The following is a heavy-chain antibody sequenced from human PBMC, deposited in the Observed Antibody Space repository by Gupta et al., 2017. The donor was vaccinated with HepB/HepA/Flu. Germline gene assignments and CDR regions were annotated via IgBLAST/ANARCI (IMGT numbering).Heavy chain of an antibody. CDR1: GFTFSSYW. J-gene: IGHJ4*02. CDR2: IRQDGRAGK. Sequence: EVQLVESGGGLVQPGGSLRLSCAASGFTFSSYWMTWVRQAPGKGLEWVATIRQDGRAGKYYVDSVKGRFTISRDNAEKSLYLKMNSLRVEDTAIYYCANEHYWGQGTLVTVSS. CDR3: ANEHY. V-gene: IGHV3-7*01.